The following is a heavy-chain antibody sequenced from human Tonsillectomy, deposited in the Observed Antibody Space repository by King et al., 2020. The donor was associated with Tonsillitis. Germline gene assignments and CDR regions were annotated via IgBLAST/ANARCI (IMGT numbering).Heavy chain of an antibody. D-gene: IGHD3-10*02. CDR2: ISTSGGTI. V-gene: IGHV3-48*03. CDR1: GFVFSNYE. J-gene: IGHJ6*03. CDR3: ARESLTVRGIITVPYYYYYMEV. Sequence: EVQLVESGGGLVQPGGSLRLSCAASGFVFSNYEMNWVRQAPGKGLEWVSYISTSGGTIYYADSVKGRFTISRDNAKNSLYLQMNSLSAEDTAVYYCARESLTVRGIITVPYYYYYMEVWGKGTSVTVSS.